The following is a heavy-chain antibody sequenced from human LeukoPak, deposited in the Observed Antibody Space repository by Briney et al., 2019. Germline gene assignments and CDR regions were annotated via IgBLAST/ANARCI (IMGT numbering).Heavy chain of an antibody. V-gene: IGHV3-23*01. CDR1: GFTFSSYA. CDR3: AKGGGVTANDY. Sequence: PGGSLRLSCAASGFTFSSYAMSWVRQAPGKGLAWVSAISISGDNTYYADSVKGRFTISRGNFKNTLYLQMNSLRAEDTAVYYCAKGGGVTANDYWGQGTLVTVSS. D-gene: IGHD3-16*01. J-gene: IGHJ4*02. CDR2: ISISGDNT.